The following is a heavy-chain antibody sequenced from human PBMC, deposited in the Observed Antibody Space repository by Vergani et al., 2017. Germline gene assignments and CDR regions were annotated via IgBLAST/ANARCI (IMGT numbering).Heavy chain of an antibody. V-gene: IGHV3-64D*06. CDR1: GFTFSSYA. D-gene: IGHD4-11*01. J-gene: IGHJ5*02. CDR3: AKAPRYSNYVFDP. CDR2: ISSNGGST. Sequence: EVQLLESGGGLVQPGGSLRLSCAASGFTFSSYAMSWVRQAPGKGLEYVSAISSNGGSTYYADSVKGRFTISRDNSKNTLYLQMSSLRAEDTAVYYCAKAPRYSNYVFDPWGQGTLVTVSS.